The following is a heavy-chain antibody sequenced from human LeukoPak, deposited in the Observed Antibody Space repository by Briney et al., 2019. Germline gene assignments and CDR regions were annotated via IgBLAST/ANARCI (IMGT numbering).Heavy chain of an antibody. CDR3: ARWPYDSSGYYSEYFQH. J-gene: IGHJ1*01. Sequence: SVKVSCKASGGTFSSYAISWVRQAPGQGLEWMGGIIPIFGTANYAQKFQGRVTVTTDESTSTAHMELSSLRSEDTAVYYCARWPYDSSGYYSEYFQHWGQGTLVTVSS. D-gene: IGHD3-22*01. CDR1: GGTFSSYA. V-gene: IGHV1-69*05. CDR2: IIPIFGTA.